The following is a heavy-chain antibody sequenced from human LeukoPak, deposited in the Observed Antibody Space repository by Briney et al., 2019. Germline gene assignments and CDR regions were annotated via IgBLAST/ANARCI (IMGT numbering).Heavy chain of an antibody. Sequence: GGSLRLSCAASGFTFSSYSMNWVRQAPGKGLEWVSSISSSSSYIYYADSVKGRFTISRDNAKNSLYLQMNSLRAEDTALYYCAKDINTLDDYYFDYWGQGTLVTVSS. V-gene: IGHV3-21*04. CDR1: GFTFSSYS. CDR3: AKDINTLDDYYFDY. D-gene: IGHD4/OR15-4a*01. CDR2: ISSSSSYI. J-gene: IGHJ4*02.